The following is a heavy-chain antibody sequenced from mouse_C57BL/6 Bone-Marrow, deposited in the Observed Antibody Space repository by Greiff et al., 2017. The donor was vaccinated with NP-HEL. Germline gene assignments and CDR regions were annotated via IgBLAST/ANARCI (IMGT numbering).Heavy chain of an antibody. Sequence: VKPGASVKMSCKASGYTFTSYWITWVKQRPGQGLEWIGDIYPGSGSTNYNEKFKSKATLTVDTSSSTAYMPLSSLTSEDSAVYYWARDYCSIYYFDYWGQGTTLTVSS. CDR1: GYTFTSYW. CDR3: ARDYCSIYYFDY. V-gene: IGHV1-55*01. D-gene: IGHD1-1*01. CDR2: IYPGSGST. J-gene: IGHJ2*01.